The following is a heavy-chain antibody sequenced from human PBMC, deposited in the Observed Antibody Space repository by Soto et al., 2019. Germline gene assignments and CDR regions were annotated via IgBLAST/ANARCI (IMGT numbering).Heavy chain of an antibody. CDR2: ISYDGNNK. CDR1: GFTFSTYA. J-gene: IGHJ4*02. CDR3: ARVRDNSGWYPNFDY. D-gene: IGHD6-19*01. Sequence: VQLVESGGGVVQPGRSLRLSCAASGFTFSTYAMHWVRQAPGKGLEWVAVISYDGNNKVFADSVRGRFTISRDNSKNTLYLQMNSLRAEDTAVYYCARVRDNSGWYPNFDYWGQGTLVTVSS. V-gene: IGHV3-30-3*01.